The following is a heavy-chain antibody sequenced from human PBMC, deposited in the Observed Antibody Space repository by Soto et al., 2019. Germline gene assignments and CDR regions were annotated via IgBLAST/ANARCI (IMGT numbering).Heavy chain of an antibody. CDR3: AKVAYGTGGYFDH. V-gene: IGHV3-30*18. CDR2: ISYDGSNK. D-gene: IGHD2-8*02. Sequence: QVQLVESGGGVVQPGRSLRLSCAASGFTFSSYGMHWVRQAPGKGLEWVAVISYDGSNKYYADSVKGRFTISRDTSKNMLYLLMNSLRAEDTAVYYCAKVAYGTGGYFDHWGQGTLVTVSS. CDR1: GFTFSSYG. J-gene: IGHJ4*02.